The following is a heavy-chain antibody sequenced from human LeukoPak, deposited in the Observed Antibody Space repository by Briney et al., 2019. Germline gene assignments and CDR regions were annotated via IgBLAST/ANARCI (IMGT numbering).Heavy chain of an antibody. V-gene: IGHV3-48*03. Sequence: PGGSLRPSCADSGFTLSNYEMNWVRQAPGKGLEWVSYISSSGRTIYYADSVKGRFTISRDNAKNSLYLQMNSLRAEDTAVHYCAREGISSSDPFDYWGQGTLVTVSS. D-gene: IGHD2-15*01. CDR3: AREGISSSDPFDY. CDR1: GFTLSNYE. CDR2: ISSSGRTI. J-gene: IGHJ4*02.